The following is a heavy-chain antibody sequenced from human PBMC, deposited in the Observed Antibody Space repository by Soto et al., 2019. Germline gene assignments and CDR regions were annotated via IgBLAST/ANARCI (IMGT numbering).Heavy chain of an antibody. CDR2: IYSGGST. Sequence: PGGSLRLSCAASGFTVSSNYMSWVRQAPGKGLEWVSVIYSGGSTYYADSVKGRFTISRDYSKNTLYLQMNSLRAEDTAVYYCTTFLIAVAGSFVRTNYYYGMDVWGQGTKVTVSS. V-gene: IGHV3-66*01. CDR3: TTFLIAVAGSFVRTNYYYGMDV. J-gene: IGHJ6*02. CDR1: GFTVSSNY. D-gene: IGHD6-19*01.